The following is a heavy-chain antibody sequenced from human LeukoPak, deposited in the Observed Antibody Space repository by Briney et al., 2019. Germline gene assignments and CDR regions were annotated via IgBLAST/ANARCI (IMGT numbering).Heavy chain of an antibody. D-gene: IGHD2-15*01. CDR3: ARGGPAVCSYCSGGSYEFDY. CDR2: IIPIFGTA. V-gene: IGHV1-69*13. Sequence: GASVKVSCKASGGTFISYAISWVRQAPGQGLEWMGGIIPIFGTANYAQKFQGRVTITADESTSTAYMELSSLRSEDTAVYYCARGGPAVCSYCSGGSYEFDYWGQGTLVTVSS. J-gene: IGHJ4*02. CDR1: GGTFISYA.